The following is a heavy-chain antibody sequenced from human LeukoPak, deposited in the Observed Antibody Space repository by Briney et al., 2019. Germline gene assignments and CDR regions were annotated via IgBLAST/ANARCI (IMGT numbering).Heavy chain of an antibody. J-gene: IGHJ6*02. Sequence: GSSVKVSCKASGGTFSSYAISWARQAPGQGLEWMGGIIPIFGTANYAQKFQGRVTITADESTSTAYMELSSLRSEDTAVYYCARGNDVGARHYYYGMDVWGQGTTVTVSS. D-gene: IGHD1-26*01. V-gene: IGHV1-69*01. CDR3: ARGNDVGARHYYYGMDV. CDR2: IIPIFGTA. CDR1: GGTFSSYA.